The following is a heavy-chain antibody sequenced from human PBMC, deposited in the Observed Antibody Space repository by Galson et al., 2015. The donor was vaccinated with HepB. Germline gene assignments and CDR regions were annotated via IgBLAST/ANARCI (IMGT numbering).Heavy chain of an antibody. V-gene: IGHV3-9*01. Sequence: SLRLSCAGSGFIFSHYIMSWVRQAPGKGLEWVAGLSWDSKGIGYTESVRGRFTISRDNAKDTLFLQMDSLRSEDTAFYYCAKGPGIAVAKRFFDSWGQGTLVIVSS. D-gene: IGHD6-19*01. CDR3: AKGPGIAVAKRFFDS. J-gene: IGHJ4*02. CDR1: GFIFSHYI. CDR2: LSWDSKGI.